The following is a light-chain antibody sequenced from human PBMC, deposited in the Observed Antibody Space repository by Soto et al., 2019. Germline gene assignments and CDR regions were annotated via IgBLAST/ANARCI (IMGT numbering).Light chain of an antibody. CDR2: EAT. J-gene: IGKJ5*01. V-gene: IGKV1-12*01. Sequence: IQMIQSPSSSSASVGETVTITCRASQGLKFLAWYQQKPGKAPRLLIYEATNLQSGVPPRFSGSGSGTDFTLTISSLQPEDFATYFCQQANSCPITFGQGTRLEIK. CDR3: QQANSCPIT. CDR1: QGLKF.